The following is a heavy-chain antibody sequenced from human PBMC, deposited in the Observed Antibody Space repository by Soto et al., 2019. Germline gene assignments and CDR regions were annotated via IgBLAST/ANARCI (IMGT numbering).Heavy chain of an antibody. CDR3: GKASSSNSWSPIDY. CDR2: ISWSTSSI. D-gene: IGHD3-3*01. CDR1: GFPFDDYA. J-gene: IGHJ4*02. Sequence: RLSCAASGFPFDDYAMHWVRQIPGKGLQWVSGISWSTSSIGYGASLRGRFLISRDNANNSLYLQMNDLRPEDTALYYCGKASSSNSWSPIDYWGQGTMVTVSS. V-gene: IGHV3-9*01.